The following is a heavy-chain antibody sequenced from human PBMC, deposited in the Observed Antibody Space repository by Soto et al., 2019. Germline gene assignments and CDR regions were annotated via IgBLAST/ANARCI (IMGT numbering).Heavy chain of an antibody. CDR3: ARLYCSGGSCYVSSGGMDV. V-gene: IGHV3-33*01. Sequence: GGSLRLSCAASGFTFSSYGMHWVRQAPGKGLEWVAVIWYDGSNKYYADSVKGRFTISRDNSKNTLYLQMNSLRAEDTAVYYCARLYCSGGSCYVSSGGMDVWGQGTTVTVSS. D-gene: IGHD2-15*01. CDR2: IWYDGSNK. J-gene: IGHJ6*02. CDR1: GFTFSSYG.